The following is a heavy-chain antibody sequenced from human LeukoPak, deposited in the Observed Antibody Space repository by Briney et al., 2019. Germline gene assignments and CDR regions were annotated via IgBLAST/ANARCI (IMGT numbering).Heavy chain of an antibody. Sequence: QTGGSLRLSCAVSGFTVSSNYMSWVRQAPGKGLEWVSVIYSGGSTYYADSVKGRFTISRDNSKNTLYLQMNSLRAEDTAVYYCARIVRFGELQRDYWGQGTLVTVSS. V-gene: IGHV3-53*01. D-gene: IGHD3-10*01. CDR1: GFTVSSNY. J-gene: IGHJ4*02. CDR3: ARIVRFGELQRDY. CDR2: IYSGGST.